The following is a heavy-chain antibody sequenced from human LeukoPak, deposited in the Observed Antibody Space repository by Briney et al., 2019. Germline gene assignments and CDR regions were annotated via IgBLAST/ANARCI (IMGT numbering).Heavy chain of an antibody. CDR1: GGTFSSYA. CDR3: ARAGGVGASFDY. D-gene: IGHD1-26*01. V-gene: IGHV1-69*05. CDR2: VIPIFCTA. J-gene: IGHJ4*02. Sequence: SVKVSCKASGGTFSSYAISWVRQAPGRGLEWMGGVIPIFCTANYAQKSPRRVTITTEESTSTAYMELSSLRSEDTAVYYCARAGGVGASFDYWGQGTLVTVSS.